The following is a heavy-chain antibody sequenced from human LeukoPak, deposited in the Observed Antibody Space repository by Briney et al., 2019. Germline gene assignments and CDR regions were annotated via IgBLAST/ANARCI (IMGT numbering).Heavy chain of an antibody. CDR2: FDPEDGET. D-gene: IGHD3-22*01. V-gene: IGHV1-24*01. CDR3: ATAVRYDSSANGDY. Sequence: ASVKVSCKVSGYTLTELSMHWVRQAPGKGLEWMGGFDPEDGETIYAQKFQGRVTMTEDTSTDTAYMELSSLRSEDTAVYYCATAVRYDSSANGDYWGQGTLVTVSS. CDR1: GYTLTELS. J-gene: IGHJ4*02.